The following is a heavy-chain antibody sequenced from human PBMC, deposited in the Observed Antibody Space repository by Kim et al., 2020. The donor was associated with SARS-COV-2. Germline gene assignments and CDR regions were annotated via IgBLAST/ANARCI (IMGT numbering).Heavy chain of an antibody. Sequence: SETLSLTCTVSGGSISSYYWSWIRQPPGKGLEWIGYIYYSGSTNYNPSLKSRVTISVDTSKNQFSLKLSSVTAADTAVYYCSRAYHGSGSYYTYPSYYYYGMDVWGQGTTVTVSS. J-gene: IGHJ6*02. V-gene: IGHV4-59*01. CDR2: IYYSGST. CDR1: GGSISSYY. CDR3: SRAYHGSGSYYTYPSYYYYGMDV. D-gene: IGHD3-10*01.